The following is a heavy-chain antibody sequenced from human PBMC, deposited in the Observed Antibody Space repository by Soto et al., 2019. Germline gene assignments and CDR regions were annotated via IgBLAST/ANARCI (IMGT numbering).Heavy chain of an antibody. V-gene: IGHV4-39*07. D-gene: IGHD3-10*01. CDR1: SASLSSSTYY. CDR3: ARAGTMVRGVISWFDP. J-gene: IGHJ5*02. Sequence: SETLSLTCSVSSASLSSSTYYWSWIRQPPGRGPEWIGCIYYSGNTYYKPSLKSRVTISVDTSKNQFSLKLSSVTAADTAVYYCARAGTMVRGVISWFDPWGQGTLVTVSS. CDR2: IYYSGNT.